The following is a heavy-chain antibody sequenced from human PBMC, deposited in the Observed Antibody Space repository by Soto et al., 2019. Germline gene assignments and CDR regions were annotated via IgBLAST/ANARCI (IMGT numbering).Heavy chain of an antibody. CDR2: ILPIFGTA. D-gene: IGHD3-3*01. V-gene: IGHV1-69*01. CDR1: GGSFNTYA. J-gene: IGHJ4*02. Sequence: QVQLVQSGAEVKKPGASVKVSCTASGGSFNTYAFSWVRQAPGQGLEWMGGILPIFGTANYPQKFQGRLTITADGSTNKTYMELSSLRSEDTAVYYCAGSRDFWSGNSYCFDYWGQGALVSVSS. CDR3: AGSRDFWSGNSYCFDY.